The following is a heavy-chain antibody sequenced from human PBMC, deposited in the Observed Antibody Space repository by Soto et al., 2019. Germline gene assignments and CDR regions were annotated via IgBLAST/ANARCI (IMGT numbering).Heavy chain of an antibody. D-gene: IGHD1-20*01. CDR2: ANPSSGNT. J-gene: IGHJ5*02. V-gene: IGHV1-8*01. Sequence: QVQLVQSGAELKRPGASVKVSCEASGYTCTTYDINWVRQASGQGLEWMGCANPSSGNTVYAQKFPGRVTMTRDTSIGTAYMELSSLNSDDTAIYYCARASMYIWNDHWGQGTLVTVSS. CDR3: ARASMYIWNDH. CDR1: GYTCTTYD.